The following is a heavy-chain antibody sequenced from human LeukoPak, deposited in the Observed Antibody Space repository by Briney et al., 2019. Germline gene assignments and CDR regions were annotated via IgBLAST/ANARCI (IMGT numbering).Heavy chain of an antibody. Sequence: GGSLPLSCVASGFTFSNYWMYWVRQSPGKGLVLVWVSRISRDGSSTSHADSVKGRFTTSRDNAKNTLFLQMNSLRAEDTGVYYCARGLGQQLDNWFDPWGQGTLFTASS. V-gene: IGHV3-74*01. CDR1: GFTFSNYW. CDR3: ARGLGQQLDNWFDP. CDR2: ISRDGSST. J-gene: IGHJ5*02. D-gene: IGHD6-13*01.